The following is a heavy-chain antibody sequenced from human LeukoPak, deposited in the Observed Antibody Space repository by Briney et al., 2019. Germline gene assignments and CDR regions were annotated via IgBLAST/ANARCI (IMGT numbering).Heavy chain of an antibody. V-gene: IGHV4-34*01. J-gene: IGHJ4*02. CDR2: INHSGST. CDR1: GGSFSGYY. D-gene: IGHD3-9*01. CDR3: ARVDFYDILTGGPDY. Sequence: PSETLSLTCAVYGGSFSGYYWSWIRQPPGKGLEWIGEINHSGSTNYNPSLKSRVTISVDTSKNQFPLKLSSVTAADTAVYYCARVDFYDILTGGPDYWGQGTLVTVSS.